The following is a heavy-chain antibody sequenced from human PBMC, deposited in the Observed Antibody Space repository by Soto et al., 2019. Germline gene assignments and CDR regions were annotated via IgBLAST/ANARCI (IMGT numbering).Heavy chain of an antibody. V-gene: IGHV4-34*01. CDR3: ARHHVRGRTIAGAAEF. D-gene: IGHD1-26*01. Sequence: QVQLQQWGAGLLKPSETLSLTCAVYGKSLSGYYWSWIRQPPGKALEWIGEINHSGKTNYNPSLKSRVTISVATSKNQLFLNLSSVTAADTAMYYCARHHVRGRTIAGAAEFWGQGTLVTVSS. CDR2: INHSGKT. J-gene: IGHJ4*02. CDR1: GKSLSGYY.